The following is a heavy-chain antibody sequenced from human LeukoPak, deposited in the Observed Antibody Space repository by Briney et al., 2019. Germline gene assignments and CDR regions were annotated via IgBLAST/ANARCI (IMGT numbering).Heavy chain of an antibody. CDR1: GFTFITYA. CDR2: INGSGDKT. V-gene: IGHV3-23*01. J-gene: IGHJ3*02. CDR3: AKDVNYDSSDNALDI. D-gene: IGHD3-22*01. Sequence: GGSLRLSCAASGFTFITYAMSWVRQAPGKGLEWVSTINGSGDKTHYADSVKGRFTISRDKSKNTLYLQMNSLTAEDTAIYYCAKDVNYDSSDNALDIWGRGTMVTVSS.